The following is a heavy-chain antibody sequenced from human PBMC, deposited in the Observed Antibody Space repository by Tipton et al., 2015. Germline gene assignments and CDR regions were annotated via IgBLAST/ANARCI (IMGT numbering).Heavy chain of an antibody. D-gene: IGHD3-10*01. Sequence: TLSLTCTVSGGSINSYYWSWIRQPPGKGLEWIGYIFYSGSTNYNPSLKSRVTISVDTSKTQFSLKMSSVTAADTAVYYCARHKDSGTYPLDYWGQGTLVTVSS. V-gene: IGHV4-59*01. CDR2: IFYSGST. CDR3: ARHKDSGTYPLDY. J-gene: IGHJ4*02. CDR1: GGSINSYY.